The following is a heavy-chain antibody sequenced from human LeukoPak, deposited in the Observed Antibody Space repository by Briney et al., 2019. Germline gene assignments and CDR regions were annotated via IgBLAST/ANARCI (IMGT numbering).Heavy chain of an antibody. CDR3: ARVHYYDSSGYYPEEGAFDI. D-gene: IGHD3-22*01. V-gene: IGHV3-30*02. J-gene: IGHJ3*02. CDR2: IRYDGSNK. CDR1: GFTFSSYG. Sequence: AGGSLRLSCAASGFTFSSYGMHWVRQAPGKGLEWVAFIRYDGSNKYYADSVKGRFTISRDNSKNTLYLQMNSLRAEDTAVYYCARVHYYDSSGYYPEEGAFDIWGQGTMVTVSS.